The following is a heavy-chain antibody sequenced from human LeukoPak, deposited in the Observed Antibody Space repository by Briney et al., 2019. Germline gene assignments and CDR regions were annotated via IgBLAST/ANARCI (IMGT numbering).Heavy chain of an antibody. J-gene: IGHJ3*02. D-gene: IGHD1-26*01. Sequence: GWSLRLSCAASGFTFSSYWMHWVRQGPGKGLVWVSRIYSDGSGTNNADSVKGRFTISGDNAKNTLYLQMNSLRAEDTAVYYCARSGRGGAFDIWGQGTMVTVSS. V-gene: IGHV3-74*01. CDR2: IYSDGSGT. CDR3: ARSGRGGAFDI. CDR1: GFTFSSYW.